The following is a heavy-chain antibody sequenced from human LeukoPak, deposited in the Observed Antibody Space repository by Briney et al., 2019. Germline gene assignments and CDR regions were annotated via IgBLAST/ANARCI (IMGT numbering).Heavy chain of an antibody. CDR2: ISSSSSYI. CDR3: VSSSGWDTPVDY. V-gene: IGHV3-21*01. Sequence: GGSLRLSCAASGFTFSSYSMNWVRQAPGKGLEWVSSISSSSSYIYYADSVKGRFTISRDNAKNSLYLQMNSLRAEDTAVYYCVSSSGWDTPVDYWGQGALVIVSS. D-gene: IGHD6-19*01. CDR1: GFTFSSYS. J-gene: IGHJ4*02.